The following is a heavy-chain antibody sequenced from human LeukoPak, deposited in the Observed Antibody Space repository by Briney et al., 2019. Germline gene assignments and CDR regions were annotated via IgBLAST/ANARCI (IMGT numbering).Heavy chain of an antibody. J-gene: IGHJ4*02. D-gene: IGHD3-10*01. V-gene: IGHV1-46*01. CDR3: ARDLGGTYYGSGSSS. CDR1: GYTFTSYY. CDR2: INPSGGST. Sequence: ASVKVSCKASGYTFTSYYMHWVRQAPGQGLEWMGIINPSGGSTSYAQKFQGRVTMTRDTSTSTVYMELSSLRSEDTAVYYYARDLGGTYYGSGSSSWGQGTLVTVSS.